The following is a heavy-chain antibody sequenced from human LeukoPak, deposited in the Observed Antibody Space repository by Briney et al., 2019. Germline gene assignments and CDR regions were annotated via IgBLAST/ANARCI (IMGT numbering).Heavy chain of an antibody. Sequence: PGGSLRLSCAASGFTFSSYWMNWVRQAPGKGLEWVANIKQDGNEKYYVDPVKGRFTISRDNAKNSLYLQMDSLRVEDTAVYYCARPITVSGATDGFDIWGQGTMVTVSS. CDR1: GFTFSSYW. V-gene: IGHV3-7*01. CDR3: ARPITVSGATDGFDI. CDR2: IKQDGNEK. J-gene: IGHJ3*02. D-gene: IGHD3-3*01.